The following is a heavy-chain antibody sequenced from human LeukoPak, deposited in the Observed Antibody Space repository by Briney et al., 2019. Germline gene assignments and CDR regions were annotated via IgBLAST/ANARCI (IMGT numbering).Heavy chain of an antibody. CDR1: GGPFSGYY. V-gene: IGHV4-34*01. J-gene: IGHJ4*02. CDR3: ARETIFGVVILDY. Sequence: SETLSLTCAVYGGPFSGYYWSWIRQPPGKGLEWIGEINHSGSTNYNPSLKSRVTISVDTSKNQFSLKLSSVTAADTAVYYCARETIFGVVILDYWGQGTLVTVSS. D-gene: IGHD3-3*01. CDR2: INHSGST.